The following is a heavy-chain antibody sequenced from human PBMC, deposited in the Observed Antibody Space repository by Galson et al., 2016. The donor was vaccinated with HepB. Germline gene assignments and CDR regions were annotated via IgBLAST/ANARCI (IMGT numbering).Heavy chain of an antibody. CDR2: INPSGIAT. Sequence: SLRLSCATSGFSFSSNVMNWVRQAPGKGLEWVASINPSGIATYYADSVKGRFTISRDNSRNTMFLQVHSLRAEDTALYYCAKDGGTWETPHYFDSWGQGALVTVSS. J-gene: IGHJ4*02. D-gene: IGHD1-26*01. CDR3: AKDGGTWETPHYFDS. CDR1: GFSFSSNV. V-gene: IGHV3-23*01.